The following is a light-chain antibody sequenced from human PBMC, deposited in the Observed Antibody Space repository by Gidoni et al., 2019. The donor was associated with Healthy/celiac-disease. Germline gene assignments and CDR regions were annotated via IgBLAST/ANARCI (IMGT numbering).Light chain of an antibody. CDR2: AAS. Sequence: DIQMTQSPSSLSASVGDRVTITCRASQSLSSYLKWYQQKPGKAPKLLIYAASSVQRGVPSRFSGSGSGTDLTLTISRQQPEDCATYYCQQSYSTPFTFGPGTKVDIK. CDR3: QQSYSTPFT. CDR1: QSLSSY. J-gene: IGKJ3*01. V-gene: IGKV1-39*01.